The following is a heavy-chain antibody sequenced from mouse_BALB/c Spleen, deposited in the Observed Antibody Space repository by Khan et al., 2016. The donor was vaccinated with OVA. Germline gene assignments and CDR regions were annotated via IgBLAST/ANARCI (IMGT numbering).Heavy chain of an antibody. D-gene: IGHD4-1*01. CDR1: CYTFTNHH. CDR3: ARTGTLYGRDN. Sequence: EVQLQESGAELVRPGASVKISCLAFCYTFTNHHINWVKQRPGQGLDWVGYVKLYNDYSKYHQKFKGKATLTLDNSSSTAYMELSSLTSEDSAVYYCARTGTLYGRDNWGRGTSVTVCS. V-gene: IGHV1-58*01. CDR2: VKLYNDYS. J-gene: IGHJ4*01.